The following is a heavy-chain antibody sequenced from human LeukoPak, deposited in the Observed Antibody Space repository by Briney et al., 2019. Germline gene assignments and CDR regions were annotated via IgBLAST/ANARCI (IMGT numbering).Heavy chain of an antibody. J-gene: IGHJ4*02. D-gene: IGHD1-7*01. CDR3: ARVSGTSRKSDY. V-gene: IGHV3-21*01. CDR2: ISSSSSYI. CDR1: GFTFSSYS. Sequence: GGSLRLSCAASGFTFSSYSMNWVRQAPGKGLEWVSSISSSSSYIYYADSVKGRFTISRDNAKNSLYLQMNSLRAEDTAVYYCARVSGTSRKSDYWGQGTLVTVSS.